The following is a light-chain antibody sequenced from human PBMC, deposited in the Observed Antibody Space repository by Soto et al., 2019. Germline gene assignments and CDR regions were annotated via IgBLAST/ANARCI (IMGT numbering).Light chain of an antibody. J-gene: IGKJ3*01. CDR3: QQRSKWPLT. CDR2: DAS. V-gene: IGKV3-11*01. CDR1: QSVNSY. Sequence: EIVLTQSPATLSLSPGERATLSCRASQSVNSYLAWYQQKPGQTPRRLIHDASNRATGIPARFSGSGSGTDFTLTISSLEPEDFAVYYCQQRSKWPLTFGPGTKVDIK.